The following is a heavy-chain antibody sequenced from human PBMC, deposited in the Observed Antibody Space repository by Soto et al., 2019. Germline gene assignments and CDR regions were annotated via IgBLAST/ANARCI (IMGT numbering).Heavy chain of an antibody. J-gene: IGHJ4*02. CDR2: IYYSGST. CDR3: ASTSYGYTFYDY. D-gene: IGHD5-18*01. CDR1: GGSISSGDYY. V-gene: IGHV4-30-4*08. Sequence: QVQLQESGPGLVKASQTLSLTCTVSGGSISSGDYYWSWIRQPPGKGLEWIGYIYYSGSTYYNPYLKSRVTLSVDTSKNLCSLKLSSVTAADTAVYYCASTSYGYTFYDYWGQGTLVTVSS.